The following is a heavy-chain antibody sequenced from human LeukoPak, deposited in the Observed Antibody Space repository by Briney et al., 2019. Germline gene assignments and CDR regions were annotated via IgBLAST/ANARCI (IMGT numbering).Heavy chain of an antibody. V-gene: IGHV1-18*01. CDR3: ARASRRDGYNFGADY. CDR2: ISTYNGNT. CDR1: GYTFTSYG. D-gene: IGHD5-24*01. J-gene: IGHJ4*02. Sequence: ASVKVSCKASGYTFTSYGISWVRQAPGQGLEWMGWISTYNGNTNYAQKLQGRVTMTTDTSTSTAYMELRSLRSDDTAVYYCARASRRDGYNFGADYWGQGTLVTVSS.